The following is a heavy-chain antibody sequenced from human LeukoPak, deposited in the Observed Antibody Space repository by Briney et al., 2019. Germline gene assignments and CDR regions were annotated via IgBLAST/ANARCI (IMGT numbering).Heavy chain of an antibody. CDR3: ARFLSVAGGVDRDY. Sequence: ASVKVSCKASGYTFTSYDVNWVRQATGQGLEWMGWMNPNRGNTGYAQKFQGRVTMTRNTSISTAYMELSSLRSEDTAVYYCARFLSVAGGVDRDYWGQGTLVTVSS. CDR2: MNPNRGNT. J-gene: IGHJ4*02. CDR1: GYTFTSYD. D-gene: IGHD3-16*01. V-gene: IGHV1-8*01.